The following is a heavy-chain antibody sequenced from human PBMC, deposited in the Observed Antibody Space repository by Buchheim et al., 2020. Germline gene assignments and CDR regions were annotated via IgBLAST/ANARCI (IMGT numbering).Heavy chain of an antibody. J-gene: IGHJ2*01. CDR2: IKYDSSKE. V-gene: IGHV3-7*01. CDR3: VSQTSPLF. CDR1: GFTLRNFW. Sequence: EVQLVESGGGLVQPGGSLRPSCAASGFTLRNFWMSWVRQAPGKGLEWVANIKYDSSKEYYLGSVEGRFPISRDNVKNSLDLQMNSLRAEDAAVYYCVSQTSPLFWGRGT. D-gene: IGHD4-11*01.